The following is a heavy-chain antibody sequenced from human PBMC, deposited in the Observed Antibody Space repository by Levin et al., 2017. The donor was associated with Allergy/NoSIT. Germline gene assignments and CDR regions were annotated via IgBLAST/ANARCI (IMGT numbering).Heavy chain of an antibody. CDR2: ISYDGSNK. J-gene: IGHJ4*02. Sequence: GGSLRLSCAASGFTFSTYGMHWVRQAPGKGLEWVAVISYDGSNKYYADSVKGRFTISRDNSKNTLYLQMNSLRTEDTAVYYCAKGRDCSTTSCKQYYFDYWGQGTLVTVSS. D-gene: IGHD2-2*01. CDR1: GFTFSTYG. V-gene: IGHV3-30*18. CDR3: AKGRDCSTTSCKQYYFDY.